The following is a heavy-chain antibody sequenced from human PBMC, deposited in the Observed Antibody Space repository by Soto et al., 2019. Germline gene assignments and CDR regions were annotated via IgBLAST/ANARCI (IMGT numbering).Heavy chain of an antibody. CDR3: AVFEEVAVTTYYYYYYMDV. J-gene: IGHJ6*03. D-gene: IGHD4-17*01. CDR2: IWYDGSNK. CDR1: GFTFSSYG. V-gene: IGHV3-33*01. Sequence: GGSLRFSCAASGFTFSSYGMHWVRQAPGKGLEWVAVIWYDGSNKYYADSVKGRFTISRDNSKNTLYLQMNSLRAEDTAVYYCAVFEEVAVTTYYYYYYMDVWGKGTTVTVSS.